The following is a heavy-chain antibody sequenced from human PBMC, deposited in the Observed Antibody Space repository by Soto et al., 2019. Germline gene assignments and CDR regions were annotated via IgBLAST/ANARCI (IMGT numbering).Heavy chain of an antibody. CDR3: ARERREEIHDGYDIDC. D-gene: IGHD5-12*01. Sequence: AATLTLTCTVSGGSVTRGTNYWSWIRQPPGKGLEWIGYIRYNEGTNYNPPLKSRVIISVDTSKNQFSLKVTSMTAADTAVYYCARERREEIHDGYDIDCWGQGALVTVSS. CDR1: GGSVTRGTNY. J-gene: IGHJ4*02. CDR2: IRYNEGT. V-gene: IGHV4-61*01.